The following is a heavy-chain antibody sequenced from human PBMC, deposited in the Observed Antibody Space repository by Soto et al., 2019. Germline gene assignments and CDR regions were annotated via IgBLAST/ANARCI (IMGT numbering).Heavy chain of an antibody. Sequence: QLQLQESGAGLVKPSQTLSLTCTVSGGSISSGGHSWSWIRQPPGKGLEWIGFIFHTWGTYYTPSLQSRPSVSLDLSRNQFSLKLYSVTAADTAIYDCARGTFSYGPNLHYFDFWGQGSLVTVSS. V-gene: IGHV4-30-2*01. CDR1: GGSISSGGHS. CDR2: IFHTWGT. J-gene: IGHJ4*02. D-gene: IGHD5-18*01. CDR3: ARGTFSYGPNLHYFDF.